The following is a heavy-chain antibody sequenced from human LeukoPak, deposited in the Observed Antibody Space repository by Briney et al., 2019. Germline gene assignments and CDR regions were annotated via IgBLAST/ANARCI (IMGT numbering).Heavy chain of an antibody. Sequence: ASVRVSYKDSGYTFTGYYIHWVRQAPGQGLEWMGWINPNSGGTNYAQKFQGRVTMTRDTSISTAYMELSRLTSDDTAVYYCARDAVVRDYSNSDYWGRGTLVTVSS. V-gene: IGHV1-2*02. D-gene: IGHD4-11*01. CDR1: GYTFTGYY. CDR3: ARDAVVRDYSNSDY. CDR2: INPNSGGT. J-gene: IGHJ4*02.